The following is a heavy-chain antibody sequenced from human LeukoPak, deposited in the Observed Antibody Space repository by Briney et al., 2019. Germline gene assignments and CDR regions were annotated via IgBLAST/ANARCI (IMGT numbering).Heavy chain of an antibody. D-gene: IGHD2-2*01. J-gene: IGHJ4*02. CDR1: GFTFSSYA. V-gene: IGHV3-30-3*01. Sequence: QPGRSLRLSCAASGFTFSSYALHWVRQAPGKGLEWVAVISYDGSNKYYADSLKGRFTISRDNSENTLYLQMNSLRAEDTAMYYCARGDYCSSTSCPFDFWGQGTLVTASS. CDR2: ISYDGSNK. CDR3: ARGDYCSSTSCPFDF.